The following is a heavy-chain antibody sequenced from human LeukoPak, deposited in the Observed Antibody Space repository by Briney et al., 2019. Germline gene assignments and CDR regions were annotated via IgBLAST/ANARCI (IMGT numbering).Heavy chain of an antibody. V-gene: IGHV1-2*06. J-gene: IGHJ3*02. CDR2: INPNSGGT. CDR3: ARDALLAAAAPDAFDI. CDR1: GYTFTGYY. D-gene: IGHD6-13*01. Sequence: ASVKVSCKASGYTFTGYYMHWVRQAPGQGLEWMGRINPNSGGTNYAQKFQGRVTMTRDTPISTAYMELSRLRSDDTAVYYCARDALLAAAAPDAFDIWGQGTMVTVSS.